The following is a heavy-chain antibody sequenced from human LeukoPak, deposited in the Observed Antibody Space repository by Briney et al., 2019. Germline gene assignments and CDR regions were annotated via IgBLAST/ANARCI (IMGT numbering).Heavy chain of an antibody. CDR2: ISSSSSYI. CDR1: GFTFSSYS. D-gene: IGHD6-6*01. J-gene: IGHJ5*02. Sequence: PGGSLRLSCAASGFTFSSYSMNWVRQAPGKGLEWVSSISSSSSYIYYADSVKGRFTISRDNAKNSLYLQMNSLRAEDTAVYYCARSAVQLVQGVGPWGQGTLVTVSS. V-gene: IGHV3-21*01. CDR3: ARSAVQLVQGVGP.